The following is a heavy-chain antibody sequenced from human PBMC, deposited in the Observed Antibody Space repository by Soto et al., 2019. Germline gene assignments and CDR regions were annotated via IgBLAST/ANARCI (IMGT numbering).Heavy chain of an antibody. D-gene: IGHD6-19*01. CDR2: LSLDGRST. CDR3: AREGFSSGWCGAFDT. Sequence: PGGSLRLSCAASGFTFSTSVMHWVRQAPGRGLEWVAGLSLDGRSTFYADSVRDRFIISRDNSNYILYLQMNSLRAEDSAVYYCAREGFSSGWCGAFDTWGQGTMVTVSS. CDR1: GFTFSTSV. J-gene: IGHJ3*02. V-gene: IGHV3-30*03.